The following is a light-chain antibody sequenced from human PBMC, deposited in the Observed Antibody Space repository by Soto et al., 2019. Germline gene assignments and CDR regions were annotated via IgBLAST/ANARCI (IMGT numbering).Light chain of an antibody. CDR3: QHYAFDSQT. CDR2: DVS. CDR1: HNINYW. Sequence: DIQMTQSPATVSASVGDRVTITCRASHNINYWLAWYQQRPGSAPKLLIYDVSTLQSGVPSRFSGSHSGTEFTLTISTLQPDDFATSYCQHYAFDSQTFGQGTKVEVK. J-gene: IGKJ1*01. V-gene: IGKV1-5*01.